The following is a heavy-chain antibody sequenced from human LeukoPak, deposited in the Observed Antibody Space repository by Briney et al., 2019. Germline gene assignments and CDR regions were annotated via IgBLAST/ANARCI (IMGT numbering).Heavy chain of an antibody. CDR1: GGTFSSYG. J-gene: IGHJ4*02. V-gene: IGHV1-69*06. Sequence: SVKVSCKASGGTFSSYGISWVRQAPGQGLEWMGGIIPIFGTANYAQKFQGRVTITADKSTSTAYMELSSLRSEDTAVYYCARLPASGSYFISDYWGQGTLVTVSS. D-gene: IGHD1-26*01. CDR2: IIPIFGTA. CDR3: ARLPASGSYFISDY.